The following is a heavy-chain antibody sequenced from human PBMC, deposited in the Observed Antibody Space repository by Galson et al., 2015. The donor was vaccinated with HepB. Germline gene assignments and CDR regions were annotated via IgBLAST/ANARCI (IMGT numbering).Heavy chain of an antibody. CDR3: AKDSWRTVTTLLHY. D-gene: IGHD4-17*01. CDR2: ISGSGGST. CDR1: GFTFSSYA. J-gene: IGHJ4*02. V-gene: IGHV3-23*01. Sequence: SLRLSCAASGFTFSSYAMSWVRQAPGKGLEWVSAISGSGGSTYYADSVKGRFTISRDNSKNTLYLQMNSLRAEDTAVYYCAKDSWRTVTTLLHYWGQGTLVTVSS.